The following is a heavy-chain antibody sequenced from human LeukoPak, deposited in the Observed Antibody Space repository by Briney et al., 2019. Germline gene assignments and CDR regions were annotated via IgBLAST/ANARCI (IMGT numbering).Heavy chain of an antibody. D-gene: IGHD3-10*01. J-gene: IGHJ6*04. CDR1: GFTVSSNY. Sequence: RGSLRLSCAASGFTVSSNYMSWVRQAPGKGLEWDSVIYSGGSTYYADSVKGRFTISRDNSKNTLYLQMNSLRAEDTAVYYCARVGYYGSGSYYKDYYYYGMDVWGKGTTVTVSS. V-gene: IGHV3-53*01. CDR3: ARVGYYGSGSYYKDYYYYGMDV. CDR2: IYSGGST.